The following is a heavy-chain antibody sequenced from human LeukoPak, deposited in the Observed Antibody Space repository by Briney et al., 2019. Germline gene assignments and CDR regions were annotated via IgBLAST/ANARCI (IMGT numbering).Heavy chain of an antibody. Sequence: ASVKVSCKASGYTFTSYDINWVRQATGQGLEWMGWMNPNSGNTGYAQKFQGRVTITRNTSISTAYMELSRLRSEDTAVYYFARAIYQLLNANYYMDVWGKGTTVIVFS. CDR3: ARAIYQLLNANYYMDV. V-gene: IGHV1-8*03. J-gene: IGHJ6*03. CDR1: GYTFTSYD. D-gene: IGHD2-2*01. CDR2: MNPNSGNT.